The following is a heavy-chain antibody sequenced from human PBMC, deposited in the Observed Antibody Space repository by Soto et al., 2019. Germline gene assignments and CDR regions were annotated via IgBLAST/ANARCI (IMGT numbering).Heavy chain of an antibody. CDR1: GYTFTSYA. Sequence: QVQLVQSGAEVKKPGASVKVSCKASGYTFTSYAMHWVRQAPGQRLEWMGWINAGNGNTKYSQKFQGRVTITRDTAASTDYLDLSSLSSEDTAVYYCASGASRVRGVILDAFDIWGQGTMVTVSS. D-gene: IGHD3-10*01. CDR2: INAGNGNT. CDR3: ASGASRVRGVILDAFDI. J-gene: IGHJ3*02. V-gene: IGHV1-3*01.